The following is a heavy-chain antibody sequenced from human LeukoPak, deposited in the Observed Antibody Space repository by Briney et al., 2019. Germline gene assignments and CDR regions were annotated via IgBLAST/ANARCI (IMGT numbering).Heavy chain of an antibody. Sequence: GGSLRLSCAASGFTFSDYYMSWVRQAPGKGLEWVGRIKSKTDGGTTDYAAPVKGRFTISRDDSKNTLYLQMNSLKTEDTAVYYCTTDPVTMVRGVYWGQGTLVTVSS. CDR3: TTDPVTMVRGVY. D-gene: IGHD3-10*01. V-gene: IGHV3-15*01. CDR2: IKSKTDGGTT. J-gene: IGHJ4*02. CDR1: GFTFSDYY.